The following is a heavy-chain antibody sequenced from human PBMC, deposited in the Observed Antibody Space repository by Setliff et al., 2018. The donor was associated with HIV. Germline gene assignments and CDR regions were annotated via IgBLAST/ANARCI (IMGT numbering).Heavy chain of an antibody. J-gene: IGHJ6*03. V-gene: IGHV3-7*03. CDR3: ARDSRPRSGFWVSDYYYYMDV. CDR1: GFIFSRYW. Sequence: GGSLRLSCEASGFIFSRYWMSWVRQARGKGLEWVANIKEDGSEKYYVDSVKGRFTISRDNAKNSLYLQMNSLRAEDTAVYYCARDSRPRSGFWVSDYYYYMDVWGKGTTVTVSS. CDR2: IKEDGSEK. D-gene: IGHD3-3*01.